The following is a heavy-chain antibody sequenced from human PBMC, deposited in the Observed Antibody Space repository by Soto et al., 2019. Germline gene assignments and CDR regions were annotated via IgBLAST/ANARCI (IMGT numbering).Heavy chain of an antibody. D-gene: IGHD3-22*01. CDR1: GGSISSGGYS. J-gene: IGHJ4*02. CDR3: ARAGYYYDSSGYEYYFDY. V-gene: IGHV4-30-2*01. CDR2: IYHSGST. Sequence: PSETLSLTCAVSGGSISSGGYSWSWIRQPPGKGLEWIGYIYHSGSTYYNPSLKSRVTISVDRPKNQFSLKLSSVTAADTAVYYCARAGYYYDSSGYEYYFDYWGQGTLVTVSS.